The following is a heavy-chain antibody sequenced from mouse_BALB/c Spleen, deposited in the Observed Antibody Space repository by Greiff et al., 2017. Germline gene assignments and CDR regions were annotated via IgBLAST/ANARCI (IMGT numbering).Heavy chain of an antibody. J-gene: IGHJ3*01. D-gene: IGHD2-1*01. CDR2: ISSGGSYT. CDR1: GFTFSSYT. V-gene: IGHV5-6-4*01. CDR3: TRARGNQVDY. Sequence: EVKLVESGGGLVKPGGSLKLSCAASGFTFSSYTMSWVRQTPGKRLEWVATISSGGSYTYYPDSVKGRFTISRDKAKNTLYLQMSSLKSEDTAMYYCTRARGNQVDYWGQGTLVTVSA.